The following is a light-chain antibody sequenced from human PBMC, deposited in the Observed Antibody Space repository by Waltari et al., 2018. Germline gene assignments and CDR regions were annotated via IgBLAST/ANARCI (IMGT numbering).Light chain of an antibody. V-gene: IGLV2-11*01. CDR3: CSYADSHTNWV. CDR1: SSDVSDFNF. CDR2: DVT. Sequence: QSALTQPRSVSGSPGQSVTLSCTGISSDVSDFNFVSWYQHHPGKAPKLLIYDVTKRPSGVPDRLSGSKSGNTASLTISGLQAEDEADYYCCSYADSHTNWVFGGGTKLTVL. J-gene: IGLJ3*02.